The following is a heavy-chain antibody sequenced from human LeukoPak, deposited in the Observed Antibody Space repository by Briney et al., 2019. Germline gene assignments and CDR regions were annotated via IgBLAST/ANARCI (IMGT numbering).Heavy chain of an antibody. Sequence: ASVKVSCKASGGTFSSYAISWVRQAPGQGLEWMGGIIPIFGTANYAQKFQGRVTITADESTSTAYMELSSLRSEDTAVYYCARDHSYGGKELAYWGQGTLVTVSS. CDR3: ARDHSYGGKELAY. J-gene: IGHJ4*02. V-gene: IGHV1-69*13. CDR2: IIPIFGTA. D-gene: IGHD4-23*01. CDR1: GGTFSSYA.